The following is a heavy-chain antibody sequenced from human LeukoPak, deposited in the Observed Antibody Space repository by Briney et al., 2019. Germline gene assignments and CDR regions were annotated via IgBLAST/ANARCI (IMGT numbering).Heavy chain of an antibody. CDR2: IKLDGSEK. J-gene: IGHJ4*02. D-gene: IGHD6-13*01. V-gene: IGHV3-7*01. CDR1: GFTFTNYW. CDR3: ARIGYSSSSFDY. Sequence: GGSLRLSCAASGFTFTNYWMSWVRQAPGKGLEWVANIKLDGSEKDYVDTLRGRFTISRDNAQNSVYLQMNSLRAEDTGVYFCARIGYSSSSFDYWGRGTLVTVSS.